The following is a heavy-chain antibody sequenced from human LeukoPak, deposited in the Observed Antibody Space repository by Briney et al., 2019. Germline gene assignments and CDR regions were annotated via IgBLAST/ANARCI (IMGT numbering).Heavy chain of an antibody. CDR1: GYTFNTHW. D-gene: IGHD2-15*01. CDR3: ARTYCSGGGCLGSFDY. V-gene: IGHV5-51*01. Sequence: GESLKISCKGSGYTFNTHWIGWVRQMPRKGLEWMGIIYPGDSNTRYSPSFQGQVTISVDKSITTAYLQWTTLKASDTAMYYCARTYCSGGGCLGSFDYWGHGTLVTVPS. J-gene: IGHJ4*01. CDR2: IYPGDSNT.